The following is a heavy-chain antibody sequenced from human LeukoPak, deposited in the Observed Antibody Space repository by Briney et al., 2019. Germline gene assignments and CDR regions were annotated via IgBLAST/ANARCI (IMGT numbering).Heavy chain of an antibody. V-gene: IGHV1-46*01. D-gene: IGHD2-15*01. CDR2: INPSGGST. J-gene: IGHJ4*02. CDR3: ARDCSGGSCYLYFDY. Sequence: ASVKVSCKASGHTFTSYYMHWVRQAPGQGLEWMGIINPSGGSTSYAQKFQGRVTMTRDTSTSTVYMELSSLRSDDTAVYYCARDCSGGSCYLYFDYWGQGTLVTVSS. CDR1: GHTFTSYY.